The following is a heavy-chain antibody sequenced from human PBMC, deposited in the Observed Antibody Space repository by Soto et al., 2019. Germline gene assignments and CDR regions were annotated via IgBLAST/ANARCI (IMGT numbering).Heavy chain of an antibody. D-gene: IGHD6-13*01. CDR2: IKQDGSEK. CDR3: ARIASTGRGWDV. J-gene: IGHJ6*02. CDR1: GFTFSNYW. V-gene: IGHV3-7*01. Sequence: EVQLVASEGGLVQPGGSLRLSCAASGFTFSNYWMSWVRQAPVKGLEWVGNIKQDGSEKNYVDFVEGRFTISRDNAENLLYLQVNSLRVEDTAVYYCARIASTGRGWDVWGQGTTVVVSS.